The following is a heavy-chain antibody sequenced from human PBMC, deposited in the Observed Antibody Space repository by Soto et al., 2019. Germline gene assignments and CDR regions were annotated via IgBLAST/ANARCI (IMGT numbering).Heavy chain of an antibody. Sequence: QVQLVQSGAEVRKPGSSVKVSCKASGGTFSNHTISWVRQAPGQGLEWMGRIIPILNIANYAQKFEGRVTITANKPARPAYRGLGTVRCEDTAVYYCGGGGERGTVTNGLYYYMDVGGKGTTVTVSS. J-gene: IGHJ6*03. D-gene: IGHD4-17*01. V-gene: IGHV1-69*02. CDR1: GGTFSNHT. CDR2: IIPILNIA. CDR3: GGGGERGTVTNGLYYYMDV.